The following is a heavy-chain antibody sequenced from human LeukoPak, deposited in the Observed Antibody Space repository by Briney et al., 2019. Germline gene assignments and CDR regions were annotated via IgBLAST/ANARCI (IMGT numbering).Heavy chain of an antibody. Sequence: PGGSLRLSCAASGFTFSSYGMHWVRQAPGKGLEGVAVIWYDGSNKYYADSVKGRFTISRDNSKNTLYLQMNSLRAEDTAVYYWGKGVKPMVLTEWGGFDYWGQGTLVTVSS. D-gene: IGHD4/OR15-4a*01. CDR2: IWYDGSNK. CDR1: GFTFSSYG. J-gene: IGHJ4*02. CDR3: GKGVKPMVLTEWGGFDY. V-gene: IGHV3-33*06.